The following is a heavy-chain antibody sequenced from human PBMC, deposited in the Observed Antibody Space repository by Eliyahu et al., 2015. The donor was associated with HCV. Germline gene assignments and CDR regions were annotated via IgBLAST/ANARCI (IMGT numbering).Heavy chain of an antibody. V-gene: IGHV1-8*01. D-gene: IGHD3-10*01. CDR1: GXTXRDYD. J-gene: IGHJ6*02. CDR2: VNPDSGTT. CDR3: ARQVNGLDV. Sequence: VQLVQSGAEVKKPGASVXVXCKXSGXTXRDYDIXWVRQXPGQGLEWMGWVNPDSGTTGIAPKFQGRITMTRNSSKRTAYLDLSSLTSEDTAVYYCARQVNGLDVWGQGTTVTVSS.